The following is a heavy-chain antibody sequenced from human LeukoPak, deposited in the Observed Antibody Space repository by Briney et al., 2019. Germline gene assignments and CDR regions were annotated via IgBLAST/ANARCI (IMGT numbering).Heavy chain of an antibody. CDR1: GFTFSGSA. CDR3: TSKATYYDILTGYYSYYYMDV. D-gene: IGHD3-9*01. Sequence: GGSLRLSCAASGFTFSGSAMHWVRQASGKGLEWVGRIRSKANSYATAYAASVKGRFTISRDDSKNTAYLQMNSLKTEDTAVYYCTSKATYYDILTGYYSYYYMDVWGKGTTVTVSS. CDR2: IRSKANSYAT. V-gene: IGHV3-73*01. J-gene: IGHJ6*03.